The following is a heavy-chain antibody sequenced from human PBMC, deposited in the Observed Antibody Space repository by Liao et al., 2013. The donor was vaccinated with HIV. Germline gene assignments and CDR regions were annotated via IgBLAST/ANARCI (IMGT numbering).Heavy chain of an antibody. CDR3: ARGAGGFDI. D-gene: IGHD1-14*01. J-gene: IGHJ3*02. CDR2: ISGSGST. V-gene: IGHV4-61*02. CDR1: GGSMSSGDYY. Sequence: QVQLQVSSPGLVKPSQTLSLTCTVSGGSMSSGDYYWSWIRLPAGKGLEWIGRISGSGSTNYNPSLRRRVTLSVDTSRNQFSLNVNSVTAADTAVYYCARGAGGFDIWGQGTVVTVSS.